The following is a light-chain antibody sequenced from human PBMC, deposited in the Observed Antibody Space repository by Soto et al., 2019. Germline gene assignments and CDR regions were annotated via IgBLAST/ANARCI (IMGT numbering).Light chain of an antibody. CDR1: QSVSSSY. CDR2: GAS. J-gene: IGKJ4*01. V-gene: IGKV3-20*01. Sequence: EIVLTQSPGTLSLSPGERATLSCRASQSVSSSYLAWYQQKPGQAPRLLIYGASSRATGIPDRVSGIGSGTDFTLTLSRLEPEDFAVYYCQQYDNSPLTFGGGPKVEIK. CDR3: QQYDNSPLT.